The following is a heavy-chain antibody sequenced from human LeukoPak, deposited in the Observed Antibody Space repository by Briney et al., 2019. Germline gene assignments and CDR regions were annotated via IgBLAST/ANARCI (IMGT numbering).Heavy chain of an antibody. Sequence: SETLSLTCTVSGGSISSHYWSWIRQPPGKGLEWIGYTHYSGSNYNPSLKSRVTMSVDTSKNQFSLKLSSLIAADTAVYYCARDSGESGATVSFNWFDPWGQGTLVSVSS. CDR1: GGSISSHY. D-gene: IGHD3-10*01. J-gene: IGHJ5*02. V-gene: IGHV4-59*11. CDR3: ARDSGESGATVSFNWFDP. CDR2: THYSGS.